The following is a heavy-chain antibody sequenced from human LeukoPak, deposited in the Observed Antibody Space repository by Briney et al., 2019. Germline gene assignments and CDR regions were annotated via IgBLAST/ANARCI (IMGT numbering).Heavy chain of an antibody. CDR2: IVPRSGDT. CDR3: ARPRNDRTYYFDY. Sequence: ASVKVSCKPSGYSFTAHHIHWMRQAPGQGLEWVGWIVPRSGDTNYAQRFQGRVTMTRDTSISTAYMELSRLRSDDTAVYYCARPRNDRTYYFDYWGQGTLVTVSS. D-gene: IGHD1-1*01. V-gene: IGHV1-2*02. CDR1: GYSFTAHH. J-gene: IGHJ4*02.